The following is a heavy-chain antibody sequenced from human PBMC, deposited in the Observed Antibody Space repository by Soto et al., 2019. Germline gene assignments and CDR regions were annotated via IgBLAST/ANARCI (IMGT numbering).Heavy chain of an antibody. CDR2: IVVGSGYT. CDR1: RERVTNSS. J-gene: IGHJ6*02. Sequence: GTSAKVSRTASRERVTNSSVDVVLKKKGERLEWIGWIVVGSGYTKYAQEFQERVAITRDMSTSTAYMDLGSLRSEDTAVYYCAAGGDNVQYYYAMDVWGQGTTVTVSS. CDR3: AAGGDNVQYYYAMDV. D-gene: IGHD1-1*01. V-gene: IGHV1-58*01.